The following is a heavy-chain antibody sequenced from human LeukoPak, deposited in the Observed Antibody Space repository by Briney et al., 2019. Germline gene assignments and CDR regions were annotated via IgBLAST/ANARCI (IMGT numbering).Heavy chain of an antibody. V-gene: IGHV3-23*01. CDR1: GFTFSSYA. Sequence: PGGSLRLSCAASGFTFSSYAMSWVRQAPGKGLEWVSGISGSGGSTYYADSVKGRFTISRDNSKNTLYLQMNSLRAEDTAVYYCARARRELVGATSPDAFDIWGQGTMVTVSS. J-gene: IGHJ3*02. CDR2: ISGSGGST. D-gene: IGHD1-26*01. CDR3: ARARRELVGATSPDAFDI.